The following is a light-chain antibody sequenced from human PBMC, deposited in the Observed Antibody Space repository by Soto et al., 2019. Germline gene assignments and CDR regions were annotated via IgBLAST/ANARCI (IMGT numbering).Light chain of an antibody. J-gene: IGLJ1*01. V-gene: IGLV2-14*01. CDR2: EVT. CDR3: SSYTSSSTYV. Sequence: QSALTHPASVSGSPGQSITISCPGTSRDVGGHNYVSWYQQYPGKAPKVMIYEVTNRPSGVSNRFSGSKSGNTASLTISGLQTDDEADYYCSSYTSSSTYVFGTGTKVTVL. CDR1: SRDVGGHNY.